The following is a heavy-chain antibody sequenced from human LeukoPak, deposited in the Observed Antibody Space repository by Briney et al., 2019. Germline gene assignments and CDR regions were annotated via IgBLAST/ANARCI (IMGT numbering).Heavy chain of an antibody. CDR2: IYYSGNT. V-gene: IGHV4-39*07. Sequence: PSETLSLTCTVSGGSISNSGYYWGWIRQPPGKGREWMGNIYYSGNTYYNPSLKSRVTISVDTSKNQFSLKLSSVTAADTAVYYCARVWYSSSYYYYYGMDVWGQGTTVTVSS. CDR1: GGSISNSGYY. J-gene: IGHJ6*02. CDR3: ARVWYSSSYYYYYGMDV. D-gene: IGHD6-6*01.